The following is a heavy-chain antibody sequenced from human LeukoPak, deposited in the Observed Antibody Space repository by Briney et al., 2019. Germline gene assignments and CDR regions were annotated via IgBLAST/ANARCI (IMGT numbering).Heavy chain of an antibody. CDR2: ISHDGNSK. CDR1: GFTFSNYV. V-gene: IGHV3-30-3*01. J-gene: IGHJ6*02. CDR3: ARDYRYGMDV. Sequence: GGSLRLSFAASGFTFSNYVMYWVRQAPGGGLECVAVISHDGNSKDYADSVKGRFTISRDNSQNTLYLQMNSLRGEDTAVYYCARDYRYGMDVWGLGTTVTVSS. D-gene: IGHD3-16*02.